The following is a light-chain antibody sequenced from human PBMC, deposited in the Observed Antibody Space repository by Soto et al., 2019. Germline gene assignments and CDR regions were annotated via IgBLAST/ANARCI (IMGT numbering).Light chain of an antibody. CDR1: QSVSSY. CDR2: DAS. Sequence: EIVLTQSPANLSLSPGERATLSCRASQSVSSYLAWYQQKPGQAPRLLIYDASNRATGIPARFSGSGSGTDFTLTISSLEPEDFAVYYCQQRSNWPPGGLTFGGGTKVEIK. V-gene: IGKV3-11*01. J-gene: IGKJ4*01. CDR3: QQRSNWPPGGLT.